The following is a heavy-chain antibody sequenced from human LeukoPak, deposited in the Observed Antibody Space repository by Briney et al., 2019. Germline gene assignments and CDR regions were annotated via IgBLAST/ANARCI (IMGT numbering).Heavy chain of an antibody. CDR3: ASTDEDIVATASFDY. CDR2: SIPILGIA. J-gene: IGHJ4*02. V-gene: IGHV1-69*04. Sequence: SVKVSFKASGCTFSSYAISGVRQPPGQGLEWMGRSIPILGIANYAQKFQGRVTITADKSTSTAYMELSSLRSEDTAVSYCASTDEDIVATASFDYWGQGTLVTVSS. CDR1: GCTFSSYA. D-gene: IGHD5-12*01.